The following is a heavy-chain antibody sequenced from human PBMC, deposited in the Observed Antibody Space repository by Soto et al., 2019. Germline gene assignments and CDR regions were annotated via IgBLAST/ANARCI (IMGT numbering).Heavy chain of an antibody. CDR3: ARMISYFFWGGYSKYYYYYYRAF. CDR2: MNPNSGNT. Sequence: ASVKVSCKASGYTFTSYDINWVRQATGQGLEWMGWMNPNSGNTGYAQKFQGRVTMTRNTSISTAYMELSSLRSEDTAVYYCARMISYFFWGGYSKYYYYYYRAFWGKGTTVTFSS. V-gene: IGHV1-8*01. CDR1: GYTFTSYD. J-gene: IGHJ6*03. D-gene: IGHD3-3*01.